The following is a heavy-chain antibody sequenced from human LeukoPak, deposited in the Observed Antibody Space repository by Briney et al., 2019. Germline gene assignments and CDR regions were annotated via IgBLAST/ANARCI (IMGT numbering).Heavy chain of an antibody. CDR1: GFTVSSNY. V-gene: IGHV3-53*01. D-gene: IGHD2-15*01. Sequence: PGGSLRLSCAASGFTVSSNYMSWVRRAPGKGLEWVSVIYSGSSTYYADSVKGRFTISRDNSKNTLYLQMNSLRAEDTAVYYCAREEGGAFDIWGQGTMVTVSS. CDR3: AREEGGAFDI. CDR2: IYSGSST. J-gene: IGHJ3*02.